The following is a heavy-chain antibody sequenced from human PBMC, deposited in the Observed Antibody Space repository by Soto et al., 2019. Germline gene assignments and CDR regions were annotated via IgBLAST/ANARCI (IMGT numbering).Heavy chain of an antibody. CDR2: INHSGST. Sequence: ASETLSLTCAVYGGSFSGYYWSWIRQPPGKGLEWIGEINHSGSTNYNPSLKSRVTISVDTSKNQFSLKLSSVTAADTAVYYCARGRERITIFGVVIMNYNWFDPWGQGTLVTVSS. D-gene: IGHD3-3*01. CDR1: GGSFSGYY. J-gene: IGHJ5*02. V-gene: IGHV4-34*01. CDR3: ARGRERITIFGVVIMNYNWFDP.